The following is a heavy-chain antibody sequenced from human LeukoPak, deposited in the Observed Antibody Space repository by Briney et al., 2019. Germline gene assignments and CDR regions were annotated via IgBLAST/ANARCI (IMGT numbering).Heavy chain of an antibody. CDR1: GYTFTSYD. D-gene: IGHD2-8*01. CDR3: ARGDRDIVLMVYAMDY. V-gene: IGHV1-8*01. CDR2: MNPNSGNT. J-gene: IGHJ4*02. Sequence: ASVKVSCKASGYTFTSYDINWVRQATGQGLEWMGWMNPNSGNTGYAQKFQGRVTMTRNTSISTAYMELSRLRSDDTAVYYCARGDRDIVLMVYAMDYWGQGTLVTVSS.